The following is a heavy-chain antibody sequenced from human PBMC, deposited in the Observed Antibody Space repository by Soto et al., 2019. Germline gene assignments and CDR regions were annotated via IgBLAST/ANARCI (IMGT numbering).Heavy chain of an antibody. J-gene: IGHJ6*03. CDR2: IWYDGSNK. V-gene: IGHV3-33*01. CDR1: GFTFSSYG. Sequence: GGSLRLSCAASGFTFSSYGMHWVRQAPGKGLEWVAVIWYDGSNKYYADSVKGRFTISRDNSKNTLYLQMNSLRAEDTAVYYCARDKDGDYEYYYYMDVWGKGTTVTVSS. CDR3: ARDKDGDYEYYYYMDV. D-gene: IGHD4-17*01.